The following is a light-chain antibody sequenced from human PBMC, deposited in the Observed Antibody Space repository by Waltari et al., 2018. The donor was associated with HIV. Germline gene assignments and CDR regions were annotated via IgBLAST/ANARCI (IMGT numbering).Light chain of an antibody. J-gene: IGLJ2*01. V-gene: IGLV1-40*01. CDR3: QSYDSSLV. CDR2: GDN. CDR1: SSNIGAGSA. Sequence: QSVLTQPPSVSGAPGQRLTISCTWSSSNIGAGSAVHWYQQSAGAAPKLLIYGDNNRPSGVPDRFSGSKSGTSASLAITGLQAEDAADYYCQSYDSSLVFGGGTKLTV.